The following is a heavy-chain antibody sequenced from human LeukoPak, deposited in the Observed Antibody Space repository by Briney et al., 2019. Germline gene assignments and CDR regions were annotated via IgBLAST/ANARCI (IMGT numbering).Heavy chain of an antibody. D-gene: IGHD3-9*01. CDR2: IIPIFGTA. CDR1: GGTFSSYA. V-gene: IGHV1-69*06. CDR3: ARSGHYGYFDWLSHPDYYYMDV. Sequence: SVKVSCRASGGTFSSYAISWVRQAPGQGLEWMGGIIPIFGTANYAQKFQGRVTITADKSTSTAYMELSSLRSEDTAVYYCARSGHYGYFDWLSHPDYYYMDVWGKGTTVTVSS. J-gene: IGHJ6*03.